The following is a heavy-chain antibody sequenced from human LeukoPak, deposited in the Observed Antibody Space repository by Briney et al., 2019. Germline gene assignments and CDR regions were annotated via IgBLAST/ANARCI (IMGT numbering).Heavy chain of an antibody. CDR3: AACGGDCYSRRDDAFDI. J-gene: IGHJ3*02. Sequence: GGSLRLSCAASGFTFSSYGMHWVRQAPGKGLEWVAFIRYDATIKYYADSVKGRFTMSRDNSKNTLFLQMDSLRVEDTAVYYCAACGGDCYSRRDDAFDIRGQGTMVTVSS. CDR2: IRYDATIK. D-gene: IGHD2-21*01. V-gene: IGHV3-30*02. CDR1: GFTFSSYG.